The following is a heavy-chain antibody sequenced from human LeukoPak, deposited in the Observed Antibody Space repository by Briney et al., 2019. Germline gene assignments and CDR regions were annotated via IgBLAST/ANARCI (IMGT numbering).Heavy chain of an antibody. V-gene: IGHV3-21*01. CDR1: GFTFSSYG. Sequence: PGGSLRLSCAASGFTFSSYGMHWVRQAPGKGLEWVSSITSSSSYIYYADSVKGRFTISRDNAKNSLYLQMNSLRAEDTAVYYCARESDSFDYWGQGTLVTVSA. CDR3: ARESDSFDY. J-gene: IGHJ4*02. CDR2: ITSSSSYI.